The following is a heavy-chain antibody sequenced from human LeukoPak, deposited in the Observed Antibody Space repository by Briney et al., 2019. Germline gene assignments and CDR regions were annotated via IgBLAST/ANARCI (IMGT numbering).Heavy chain of an antibody. D-gene: IGHD6-13*01. CDR1: GFTFSSYG. CDR3: ARDAGAARYHGMDV. Sequence: PGGSLRLSCAASGFTFSSYGMHWVRQAPGKGLEWVAVISYDGSTNYYADSVKGRFTISRDNSKNTLYLQMNSLRAEDTAVYYCARDAGAARYHGMDVWGQGTTVTVPS. V-gene: IGHV3-30*03. CDR2: ISYDGSTN. J-gene: IGHJ6*02.